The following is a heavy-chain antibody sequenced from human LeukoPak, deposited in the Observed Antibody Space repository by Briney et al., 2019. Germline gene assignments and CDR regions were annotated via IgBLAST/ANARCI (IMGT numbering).Heavy chain of an antibody. V-gene: IGHV3-21*01. J-gene: IGHJ3*02. CDR2: ISSSSSYI. CDR1: GFTFNRFE. Sequence: KSEGSLRLSCEGSGFTFNRFEMNWVRQFPGKGLEWVSSISSSSSYIYYADSVKGRFTISRDNAKNSLYLPMNSLRAEDTAVYYCARGFGYAFDIWGQGTMVTVSS. CDR3: ARGFGYAFDI. D-gene: IGHD6-25*01.